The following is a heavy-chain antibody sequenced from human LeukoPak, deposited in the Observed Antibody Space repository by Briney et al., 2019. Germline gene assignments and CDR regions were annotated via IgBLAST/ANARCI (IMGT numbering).Heavy chain of an antibody. V-gene: IGHV3-23*01. CDR1: GFTFSSYS. J-gene: IGHJ4*02. Sequence: GGSLRLSCAASGFTFSSYSMNWVRQAPGKGLEWVSAISGSGGSTYYADSVKGRFTISRDNSKNTLYLQMNSLRAEDTAVYYCAKDPNSITIFGVVIIEYYFDYWGQGTLVTVSS. CDR3: AKDPNSITIFGVVIIEYYFDY. D-gene: IGHD3-3*01. CDR2: ISGSGGST.